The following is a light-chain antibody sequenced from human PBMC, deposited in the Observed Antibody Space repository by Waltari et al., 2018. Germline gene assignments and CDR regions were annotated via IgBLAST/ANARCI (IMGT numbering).Light chain of an antibody. J-gene: IGKJ2*01. V-gene: IGKV1-39*01. CDR2: VAS. Sequence: DIQMTQSPSSLPASVGDRATITSRSSQSISNYLNWYQHKPGEAPKLLVYVASNLQRGVPSRFSGSGSETDFTLTISSLQLEDFATYYCQQSYNAPYTFGQGTNVEIK. CDR1: QSISNY. CDR3: QQSYNAPYT.